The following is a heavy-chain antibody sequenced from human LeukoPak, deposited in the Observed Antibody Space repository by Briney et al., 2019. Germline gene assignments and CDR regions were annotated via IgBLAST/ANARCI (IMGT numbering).Heavy chain of an antibody. V-gene: IGHV1-3*01. CDR1: GYTFTSYA. D-gene: IGHD6-19*01. CDR2: INAGNGNT. Sequence: ASVKVSCKASGYTFTSYAMHWVRQAPGQRLEWMGWINAGNGNTKYSQKFQGRVTITRDTSASTAYMELSRLRSEDTAVHYCAVEYSSGWYYFDYWGQGTLVTVS. J-gene: IGHJ4*02. CDR3: AVEYSSGWYYFDY.